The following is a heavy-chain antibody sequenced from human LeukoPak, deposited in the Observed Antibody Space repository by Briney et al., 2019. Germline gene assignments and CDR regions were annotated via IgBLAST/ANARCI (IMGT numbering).Heavy chain of an antibody. CDR2: IYYSGST. CDR1: GGSVSSGSYY. V-gene: IGHV4-61*01. Sequence: SETLSLTCTVSGGSVSSGSYYWSWIRQPPGKGLEWIGYIYYSGSTNYNPSLKSRVTISVDTSKNQFSLKLSSVTAADTAVYYCASRAAADPDYWGQGTLVTVPS. J-gene: IGHJ4*02. D-gene: IGHD6-13*01. CDR3: ASRAAADPDY.